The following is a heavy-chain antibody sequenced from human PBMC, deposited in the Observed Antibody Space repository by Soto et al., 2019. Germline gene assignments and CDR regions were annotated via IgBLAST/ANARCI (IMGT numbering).Heavy chain of an antibody. CDR3: ARGGIAAAAPPDY. Sequence: QVQLQESGPGLVKPSQTLSLTCTVSGGSISSGGYYWSWIRQHPGKGLEWIGYIYYSGSTYYNPSLKRRVTISVDTSKNQLSLKLSSVTAADTAVYSCARGGIAAAAPPDYWGQGTLVTVSS. CDR1: GGSISSGGYY. V-gene: IGHV4-31*03. D-gene: IGHD6-13*01. CDR2: IYYSGST. J-gene: IGHJ4*02.